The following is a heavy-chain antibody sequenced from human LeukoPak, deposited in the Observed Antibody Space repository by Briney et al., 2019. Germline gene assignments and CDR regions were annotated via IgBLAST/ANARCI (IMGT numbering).Heavy chain of an antibody. CDR2: ISGSGGST. CDR3: AKNSGGTCYSHLDY. J-gene: IGHJ4*02. D-gene: IGHD2-15*01. V-gene: IGHV3-23*01. CDR1: GFTFSSYA. Sequence: PGGSLRLSCAASGFTFSSYAMSWVRQAPGKGLEWVSGISGSGGSTYYADSVKGRFTISRDNSKNTLYLQMNSLRAEDTAVYYCAKNSGGTCYSHLDYWGQGTLVTVSS.